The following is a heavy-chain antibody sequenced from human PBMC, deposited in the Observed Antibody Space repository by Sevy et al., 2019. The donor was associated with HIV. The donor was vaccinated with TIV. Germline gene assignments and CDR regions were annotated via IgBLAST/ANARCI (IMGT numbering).Heavy chain of an antibody. Sequence: GGSLRLSCAVSGFSFSNYWMSWVRQAPGKGLEWVANIKEDGSEKHYVDSVKGRFTISRDNTKNSLFLQMNSMRVEDTALYYCAGYNNLGYWGQGTLVTVSS. J-gene: IGHJ4*02. V-gene: IGHV3-7*01. CDR3: AGYNNLGY. CDR1: GFSFSNYW. D-gene: IGHD1-1*01. CDR2: IKEDGSEK.